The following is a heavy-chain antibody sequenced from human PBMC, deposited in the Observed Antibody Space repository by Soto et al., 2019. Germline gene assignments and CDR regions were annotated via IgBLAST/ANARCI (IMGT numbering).Heavy chain of an antibody. CDR2: ISGGSVNT. V-gene: IGHV3-23*01. J-gene: IGHJ3*01. CDR1: GFTFSNYA. CDR3: AKDIAPNSYDSSGDPFDV. D-gene: IGHD3-22*01. Sequence: PGGSLRLSCVASGFTFSNYAMNWVRQAPGKGLEWISAISGGSVNTYYADSVKGRFSVSRDNSKSTLYLQINSLRAADTAVYYCAKDIAPNSYDSSGDPFDVWGQGTMVTVSS.